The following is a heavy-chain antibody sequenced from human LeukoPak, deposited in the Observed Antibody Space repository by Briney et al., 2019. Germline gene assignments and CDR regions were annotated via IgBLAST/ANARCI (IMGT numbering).Heavy chain of an antibody. CDR2: IFYSGST. J-gene: IGHJ3*02. Sequence: SETLSLTCTVSGGSISSDFWSWIRQPPGKGLEWIGYIFYSGSTTYNPSLKSRVTISVDTSKNQFSLKLSSVTAADTAVYFCARDRGGPGAFDIWGLGTMVTVSS. CDR3: ARDRGGPGAFDI. V-gene: IGHV4-59*01. D-gene: IGHD2-15*01. CDR1: GGSISSDF.